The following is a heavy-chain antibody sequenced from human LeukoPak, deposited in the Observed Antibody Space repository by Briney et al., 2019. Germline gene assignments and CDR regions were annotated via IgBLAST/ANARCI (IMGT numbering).Heavy chain of an antibody. CDR2: TYYRSKWYN. V-gene: IGHV6-1*01. CDR1: GDSVSSNTAA. Sequence: SQTLSLTCAISGDSVSSNTAAWNWIRQSPSRGLEWLGRTYYRSKWYNDYAGSVKSRITINPDTSKNQFSLQLNSVTPEDTAAYYCVRDHGYDFDYWGRGTLVTVSS. D-gene: IGHD5-18*01. CDR3: VRDHGYDFDY. J-gene: IGHJ4*02.